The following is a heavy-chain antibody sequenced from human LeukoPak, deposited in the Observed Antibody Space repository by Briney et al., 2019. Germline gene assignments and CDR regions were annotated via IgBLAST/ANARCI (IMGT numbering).Heavy chain of an antibody. CDR2: IYYSGST. CDR1: GGSINSGGYY. J-gene: IGHJ6*02. CDR3: ARDKRRFYGMDV. V-gene: IGHV4-31*03. Sequence: SETLSLTCTVSGGSINSGGYYWSWIRQHPGKGLEWIGYIYYSGSTYYNPSLNSRVTMSIDTSKNQFSLNLSSVTAADTAVYYCARDKRRFYGMDVWGQGTTVTVSS.